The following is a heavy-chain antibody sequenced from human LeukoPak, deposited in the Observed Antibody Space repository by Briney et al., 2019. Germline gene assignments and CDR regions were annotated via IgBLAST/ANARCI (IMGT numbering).Heavy chain of an antibody. Sequence: GGSLRLSCAASGFTFSSYAMSWVRQAPGKGLEWVSAISGSGGSTYYADSVKGRFTISRDNSKNTLYLQMNSLRAEDTAVYYCGTDIVVVVAADPGNYFDYWGQGTLVTVSS. J-gene: IGHJ4*02. V-gene: IGHV3-23*01. D-gene: IGHD2-15*01. CDR3: GTDIVVVVAADPGNYFDY. CDR2: ISGSGGST. CDR1: GFTFSSYA.